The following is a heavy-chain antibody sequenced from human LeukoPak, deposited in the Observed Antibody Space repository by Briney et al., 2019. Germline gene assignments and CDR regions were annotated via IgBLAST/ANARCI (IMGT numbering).Heavy chain of an antibody. Sequence: SETLSLTCTVSGDSISRSTYYWAWIRQPPGKGLEWIGSVYYGRSPYFNPSLESRATISVDTSKNHFSLKMSSVTAADTAVYYCARSSGTGTFSYWGQGTLITVSS. V-gene: IGHV4-39*02. CDR1: GDSISRSTYY. D-gene: IGHD6-25*01. J-gene: IGHJ4*02. CDR2: VYYGRSP. CDR3: ARSSGTGTFSY.